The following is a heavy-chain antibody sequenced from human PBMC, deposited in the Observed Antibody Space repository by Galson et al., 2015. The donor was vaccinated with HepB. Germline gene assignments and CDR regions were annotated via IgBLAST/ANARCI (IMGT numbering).Heavy chain of an antibody. D-gene: IGHD6-6*01. CDR2: ISANNGNT. CDR1: GYTFTNYG. CDR3: ATVGSSSSSGNWFDP. V-gene: IGHV1-18*04. J-gene: IGHJ5*02. Sequence: SCKASGYTFTNYGITWVRQAPGQGLEGMGRISANNGNTNYAQNVQGRVTMTTDTSTSTAYMELRSLRSDDTAVYYCATVGSSSSSGNWFDPWGQGTLVTVSS.